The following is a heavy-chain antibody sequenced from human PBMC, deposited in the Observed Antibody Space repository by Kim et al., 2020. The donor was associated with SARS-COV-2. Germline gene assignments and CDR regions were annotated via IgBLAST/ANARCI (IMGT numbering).Heavy chain of an antibody. Sequence: GGSLRLSCAASGFTFSTFWMHWVRQVPGKGLVWVSAIYGDGRSAFYADSVKGRFTISRDAAKNTLFLLMDSLRVEDTAVYHRVRESGDSEPHSRGFDVWG. D-gene: IGHD3-10*01. J-gene: IGHJ3*01. CDR3: VRESGDSEPHSRGFDV. CDR1: GFTFSTFW. CDR2: IYGDGRSA. V-gene: IGHV3-74*01.